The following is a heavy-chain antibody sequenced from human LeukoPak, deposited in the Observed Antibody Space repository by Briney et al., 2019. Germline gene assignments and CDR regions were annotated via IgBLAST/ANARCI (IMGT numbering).Heavy chain of an antibody. D-gene: IGHD1-26*01. V-gene: IGHV4-59*01. CDR1: GGSISSYY. J-gene: IGHJ6*03. Sequence: SETLSLTCTASGGSISSYYWSWIRQPPGKGLEWIGYIYYSGSTNYNPSLKSRVTISVDTSKNQFSLKLSSVTAADTAVYYCARAEWELLLNYYYMDVWGKGTTVTVSS. CDR2: IYYSGST. CDR3: ARAEWELLLNYYYMDV.